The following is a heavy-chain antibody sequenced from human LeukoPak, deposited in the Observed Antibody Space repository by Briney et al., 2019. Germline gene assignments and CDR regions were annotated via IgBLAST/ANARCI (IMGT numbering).Heavy chain of an antibody. V-gene: IGHV3-11*04. J-gene: IGHJ4*02. D-gene: IGHD6-13*01. CDR1: GLTFSDYY. Sequence: GGSLRLSCAASGLTFSDYYMSWIRQAPGKGLEWVSYISSSGSSIFYADSVKGRFTISRDNAKNSLYLQMNSLRAEDTAVYYCARRPYSSSWYYFDYWGRGTLVTVSS. CDR3: ARRPYSSSWYYFDY. CDR2: ISSSGSSI.